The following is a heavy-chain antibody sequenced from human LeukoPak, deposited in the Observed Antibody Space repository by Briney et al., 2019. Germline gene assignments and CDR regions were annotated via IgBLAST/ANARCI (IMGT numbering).Heavy chain of an antibody. V-gene: IGHV3-30-3*01. CDR1: GFTFSSYA. CDR3: ARDADTNSRYSQFDY. CDR2: ISYDGSNK. D-gene: IGHD3-22*01. J-gene: IGHJ4*02. Sequence: GGSLRLSCAASGFTFSSYAMHWVRQAPGKGLEWVAVISYDGSNKYYADSVKGRFTISRDNSKNTLYLQMDSLRVEDTAVYYCARDADTNSRYSQFDYWGQGTLVTVSS.